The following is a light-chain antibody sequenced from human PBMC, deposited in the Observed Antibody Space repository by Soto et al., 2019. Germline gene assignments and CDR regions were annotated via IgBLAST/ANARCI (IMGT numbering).Light chain of an antibody. Sequence: QSALTQPPSASGSPGQSVTISCTGTSSDVGGYNYVSWYQQHPGKAPKLMIYEVSKRPSGVPDRFSGSKSGNTASLTVSGLQAEDEADYYCSSYAGSKGDVFGTGTKLTVL. V-gene: IGLV2-8*01. CDR2: EVS. CDR1: SSDVGGYNY. J-gene: IGLJ1*01. CDR3: SSYAGSKGDV.